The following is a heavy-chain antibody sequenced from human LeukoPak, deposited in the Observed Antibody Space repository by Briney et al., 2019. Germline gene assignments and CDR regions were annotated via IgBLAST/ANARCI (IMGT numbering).Heavy chain of an antibody. D-gene: IGHD3-10*01. Sequence: SETLSLTCTVSGGSISPLYWGWIRQAPGKGLEFIGYIYYSGSTNFNPSLKSRVTLSVDTSKSQISLKLTSVTAADTAVYYCARGGVAAEYYFDFWGQGTLVNVSS. J-gene: IGHJ4*02. V-gene: IGHV4-59*11. CDR2: IYYSGST. CDR3: ARGGVAAEYYFDF. CDR1: GGSISPLY.